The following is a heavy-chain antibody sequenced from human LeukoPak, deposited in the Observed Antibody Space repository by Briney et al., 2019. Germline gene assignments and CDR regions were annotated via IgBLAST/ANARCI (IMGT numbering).Heavy chain of an antibody. V-gene: IGHV3-23*01. CDR1: GFTFSNFW. J-gene: IGHJ4*02. CDR2: ISNNGGYT. Sequence: GGSLRLSCAASGFTFSNFWMHWVRQAPGKGLEWVSAISNNGGYTYYADSVQGRFTISRDNSKSTLCLQMNSLRAEDTAVYYCAKQLGYCSDGSCYFPYWGQGTLVTVSS. CDR3: AKQLGYCSDGSCYFPY. D-gene: IGHD2-15*01.